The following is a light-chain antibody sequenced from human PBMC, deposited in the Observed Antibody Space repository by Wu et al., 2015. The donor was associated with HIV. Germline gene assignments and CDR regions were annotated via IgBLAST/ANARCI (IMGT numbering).Light chain of an antibody. Sequence: EIVLTQSPATLSLSPGERAILSCRASQSVRSNLAWYQQKLGQAPRLLIYGASSRAAGIPDRFSGSGSGTDFTLTISRLEPEDFAVYYCQQYGSSPYTFGQGTKLEIK. J-gene: IGKJ2*01. CDR3: QQYGSSPYT. CDR2: GAS. CDR1: QSVRSN. V-gene: IGKV3-20*01.